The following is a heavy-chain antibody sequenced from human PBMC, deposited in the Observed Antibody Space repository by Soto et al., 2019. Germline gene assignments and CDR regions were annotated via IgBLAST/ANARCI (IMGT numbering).Heavy chain of an antibody. V-gene: IGHV3-21*01. Sequence: GGSLRLSCAASGFTFSSYSMNWVRQAPGKGLEWVSSISSSSSYIYYADSVKGRFTISRDNAKNSLYLQMNSLRAEDTAVYYCARDHPGTTGTGYYYYGMDVWGQGTTVTVSS. CDR1: GFTFSSYS. J-gene: IGHJ6*02. CDR3: ARDHPGTTGTGYYYYGMDV. D-gene: IGHD1-1*01. CDR2: ISSSSSYI.